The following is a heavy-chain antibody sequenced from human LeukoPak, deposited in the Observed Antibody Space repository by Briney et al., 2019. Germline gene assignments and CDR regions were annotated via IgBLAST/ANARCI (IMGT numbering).Heavy chain of an antibody. CDR3: AYYYDSSGYPFDY. V-gene: IGHV1-3*01. J-gene: IGHJ4*02. D-gene: IGHD3-22*01. CDR1: GYTFISYT. Sequence: ASVKVSCKASGYTFISYTLHWVRQAPGQRLEWMGWINAGNGNTKYSQKFQGGVTFTRDTSASTAYMELSSLRSEDTAMYYCAYYYDSSGYPFDYWGQGTLVTVSS. CDR2: INAGNGNT.